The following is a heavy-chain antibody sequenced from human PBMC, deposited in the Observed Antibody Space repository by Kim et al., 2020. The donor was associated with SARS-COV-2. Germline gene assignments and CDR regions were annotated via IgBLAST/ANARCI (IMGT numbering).Heavy chain of an antibody. CDR2: IYTSGST. J-gene: IGHJ5*02. V-gene: IGHV4-61*02. Sequence: SETLSLTCTVSGGSISSGSYYWSWIRQPAGKGLEWIGRIYTSGSTNYNPSLKSRVTISVDTSKNQFSLKLSSVTAADTAVYYCARGGKPSSSFITYWFGPWGQGTLVTVSS. CDR1: GGSISSGSYY. D-gene: IGHD6-13*01. CDR3: ARGGKPSSSFITYWFGP.